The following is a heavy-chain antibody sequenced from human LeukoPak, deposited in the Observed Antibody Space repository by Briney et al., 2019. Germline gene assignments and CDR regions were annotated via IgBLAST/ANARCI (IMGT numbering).Heavy chain of an antibody. CDR3: ARRHYYDTTGYRIDY. CDR1: GSSFTSYW. Sequence: GESLKISCKGSGSSFTSYWIGWVRQLPGKGLEWMGIIYPGDSDTRYSPSFQGQVTISADRSISTAYLQWSSLKASDTAMYYCARRHYYDTTGYRIDYWGQGTLVTVSS. D-gene: IGHD3-22*01. V-gene: IGHV5-51*01. CDR2: IYPGDSDT. J-gene: IGHJ4*02.